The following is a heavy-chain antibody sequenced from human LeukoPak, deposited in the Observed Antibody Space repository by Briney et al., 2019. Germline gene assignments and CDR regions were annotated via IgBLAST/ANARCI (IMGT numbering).Heavy chain of an antibody. CDR1: GFTFSSYA. V-gene: IGHV3-30*02. CDR3: AKSSGGNWGYFDY. D-gene: IGHD1-26*01. J-gene: IGHJ4*02. CDR2: TRYDGSQN. Sequence: GGSLRLSCAASGFTFSSYAMHWVRQAPGKGLEWVSFTRYDGSQNFYADSVKGRFIISRDNSKNTLYLQMNSLKAEDTAVYYCAKSSGGNWGYFDYWGQGTLVTVAS.